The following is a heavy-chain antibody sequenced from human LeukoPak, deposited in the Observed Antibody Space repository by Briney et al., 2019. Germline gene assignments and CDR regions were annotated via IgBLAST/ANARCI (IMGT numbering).Heavy chain of an antibody. J-gene: IGHJ6*02. Sequence: GGSLRLSCAASGFTFSSYAMTWVRQAPGKGLEWASSIGGNTYYTDSVKGRFTISRDNSKNTLYLQMDSLRAGDTALYYCAKEGGAGYGYGMDVWGQGTTVTVSS. CDR3: AKEGGAGYGYGMDV. CDR1: GFTFSSYA. CDR2: IGGNT. V-gene: IGHV3-23*01. D-gene: IGHD5-18*01.